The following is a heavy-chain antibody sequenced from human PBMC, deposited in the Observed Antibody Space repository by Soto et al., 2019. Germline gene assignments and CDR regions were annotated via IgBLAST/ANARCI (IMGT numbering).Heavy chain of an antibody. Sequence: QVQLVESGGGVVQPGRSLRLSCAASGFTFSSYGMHWVRQAPGKGLEWVAVISYGGSNKYYADSVKGRFTISRDNSKXXXXXXXXXXXXXXXXXXXXXXXXXXXXXXXXXYXWFDPWGQGTLVTVSS. CDR2: ISYGGSNK. CDR3: XXXXXXXXXXXXXYXWFDP. CDR1: GFTFSSYG. V-gene: IGHV3-30*03. J-gene: IGHJ5*02.